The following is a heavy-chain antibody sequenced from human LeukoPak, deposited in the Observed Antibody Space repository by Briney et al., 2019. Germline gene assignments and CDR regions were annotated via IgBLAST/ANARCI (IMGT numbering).Heavy chain of an antibody. J-gene: IGHJ4*02. CDR1: GGTSSSYA. D-gene: IGHD4-17*01. CDR3: ARARLDDYGDYPPDY. Sequence: SVKVSCKASGGTSSSYAISWVQQAPGQGLEWMGGIIPIFGTANYAQKFQGRVTITTDESTSTAYMELSSLRSEDTAVYYCARARLDDYGDYPPDYWGQGTLVTVSS. CDR2: IIPIFGTA. V-gene: IGHV1-69*05.